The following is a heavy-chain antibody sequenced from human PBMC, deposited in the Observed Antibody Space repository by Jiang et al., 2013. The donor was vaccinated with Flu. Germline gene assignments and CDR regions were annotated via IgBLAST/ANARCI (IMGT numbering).Heavy chain of an antibody. V-gene: IGHV1-2*04. Sequence: GAEVKKPGASVKVSCKASGYTFTGYYMHWVRQAPGQGLEWMGWINPNSGGTNYAQKFQGWVTMTRDTSISTAYMELRSLRSDDTAVYYCARDLGGSYYFGARDFDYWGQGTLVTVSS. CDR3: ARDLGGSYYFGARDFDY. J-gene: IGHJ4*02. D-gene: IGHD1-26*01. CDR1: GYTFTGYY. CDR2: INPNSGGT.